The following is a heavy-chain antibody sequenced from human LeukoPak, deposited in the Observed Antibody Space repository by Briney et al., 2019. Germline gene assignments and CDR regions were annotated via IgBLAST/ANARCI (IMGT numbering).Heavy chain of an antibody. CDR2: IYYSGDT. CDR3: AREVNYGDYGDNAFDI. D-gene: IGHD4-17*01. CDR1: GDSISSSSYY. J-gene: IGHJ3*02. Sequence: SETLSLTCTVSGDSISSSSYYWGWIRQPPGKGLEWIGSIYYSGDTYYTPSLKSRVTISLDTSNNQFSLRLSSVTAADTAVYYCAREVNYGDYGDNAFDIWGQGTMVTVSS. V-gene: IGHV4-39*07.